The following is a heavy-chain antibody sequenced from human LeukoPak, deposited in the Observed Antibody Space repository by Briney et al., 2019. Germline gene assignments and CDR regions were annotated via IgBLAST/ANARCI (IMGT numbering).Heavy chain of an antibody. CDR3: ARDGYCSGGSCYSGYAFDI. J-gene: IGHJ3*02. CDR1: GGSFSSYA. V-gene: IGHV1-69*04. Sequence: SVKVSCKASGGSFSSYAISWVRQAPGQGLEWMGRIIPILGIANYAQKFQGRVTITADKSTSTAYMELSSLRSEDTAVYYCARDGYCSGGSCYSGYAFDIWGQGTMVTVSS. CDR2: IIPILGIA. D-gene: IGHD2-15*01.